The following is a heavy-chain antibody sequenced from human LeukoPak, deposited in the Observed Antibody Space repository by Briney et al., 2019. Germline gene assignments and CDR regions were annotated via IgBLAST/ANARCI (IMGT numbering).Heavy chain of an antibody. V-gene: IGHV3-30*04. CDR2: ISYDGSNK. Sequence: GGSLRLSCAASGFTFSSYAMHWARQAPGKGLEWVAVISYDGSNKYYADSVKGRFTISRDNSKNTLYLQMNSLRAEDTAVYYCASLGTRYYDSSGSFDYWGQGTLVTVSS. J-gene: IGHJ4*02. D-gene: IGHD3-22*01. CDR3: ASLGTRYYDSSGSFDY. CDR1: GFTFSSYA.